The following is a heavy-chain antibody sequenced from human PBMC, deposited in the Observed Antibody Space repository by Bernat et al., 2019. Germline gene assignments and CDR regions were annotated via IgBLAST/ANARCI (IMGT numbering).Heavy chain of an antibody. CDR3: ARPPYSNSAY. Sequence: EVQLVESGGDLVQPGGSLRLSCVASGFTFSDYWMTWVRQAPGKGLEWVANIKHDGSEKYYVDSGKGRFTISRDNAKNSLYLQINSLRAEDTAVYYRARPPYSNSAYWGQGTLVTVSS. D-gene: IGHD6-6*01. J-gene: IGHJ4*02. V-gene: IGHV3-7*03. CDR1: GFTFSDYW. CDR2: IKHDGSEK.